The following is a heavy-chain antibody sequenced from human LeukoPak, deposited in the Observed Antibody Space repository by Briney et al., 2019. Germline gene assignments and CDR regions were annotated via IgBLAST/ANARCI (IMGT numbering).Heavy chain of an antibody. CDR1: GYTFTSYD. CDR2: MNPNSGNT. V-gene: IGHV1-8*01. J-gene: IGHJ3*02. D-gene: IGHD3-10*01. Sequence: GASVKVSCKASGYTFTSYDINWVRQATGQGLEWMGWMNPNSGNTGYAQKFQGRVTMTRNTSISTAYMELSSLRSEDTAVYYCARFTYYYDAFDIWGQGTMVTVSS. CDR3: ARFTYYYDAFDI.